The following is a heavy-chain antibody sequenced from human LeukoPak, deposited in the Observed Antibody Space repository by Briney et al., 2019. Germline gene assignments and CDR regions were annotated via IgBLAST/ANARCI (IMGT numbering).Heavy chain of an antibody. CDR2: MNPNSGNT. J-gene: IGHJ4*02. D-gene: IGHD5-24*01. V-gene: IGHV1-8*03. Sequence: ASVKVSCKAPGYTFTSYDINWVRQATGQGLEWMGWMNPNSGNTGYAQKFQGRVTITRNTSISTAYMELSSLRSEDTAVYYCARDLEWRDGYKGGYYFDYWGQGTLATVSS. CDR1: GYTFTSYD. CDR3: ARDLEWRDGYKGGYYFDY.